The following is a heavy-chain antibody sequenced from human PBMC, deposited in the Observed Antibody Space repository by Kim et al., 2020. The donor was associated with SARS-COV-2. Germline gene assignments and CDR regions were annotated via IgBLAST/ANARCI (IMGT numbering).Heavy chain of an antibody. CDR1: GYTFTSYD. Sequence: ASVKVSCKASGYTFTSYDINWVRQATGQGLEWMGWTNPNSGNTGYAQKFQGRVTMTRNTSISTAYMELSSLRSEDTAVYYCARGDLSAKGYYYGMDVWGQGTTVTVSS. CDR3: ARGDLSAKGYYYGMDV. J-gene: IGHJ6*02. V-gene: IGHV1-8*01. D-gene: IGHD2-15*01. CDR2: TNPNSGNT.